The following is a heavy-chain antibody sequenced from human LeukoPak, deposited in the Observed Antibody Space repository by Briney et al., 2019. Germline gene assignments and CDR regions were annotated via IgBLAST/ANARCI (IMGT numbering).Heavy chain of an antibody. D-gene: IGHD5-18*01. CDR3: ARQAATLVTNAIDI. CDR1: GYTFTSYN. CDR2: INPGGDIT. Sequence: ASVTVSCKASGYTFTSYNIHWARQAPGQGLEWVGIINPGGDITSYAKRFQGRLTVTRDTSTRTVYMELRSLRSEDTAVYYCARQAATLVTNAIDIWGQGTLVTVSS. J-gene: IGHJ3*02. V-gene: IGHV1-46*01.